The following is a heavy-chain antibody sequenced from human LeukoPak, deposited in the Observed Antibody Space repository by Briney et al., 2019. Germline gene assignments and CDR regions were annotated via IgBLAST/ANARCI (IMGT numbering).Heavy chain of an antibody. V-gene: IGHV3-30*02. J-gene: IGHJ4*02. CDR1: GFTFSNYG. D-gene: IGHD3-22*01. CDR3: ARGLYYYDSSGYPD. Sequence: GGSLRLSCAASGFTFSNYGMHWVRQAPGKGLEWVAFIRYDGSNEYYADSVKGRFTISRDNSKNTLYLQMNSLRTEDTAVYYCARGLYYYDSSGYPDWGQGALVTVSS. CDR2: IRYDGSNE.